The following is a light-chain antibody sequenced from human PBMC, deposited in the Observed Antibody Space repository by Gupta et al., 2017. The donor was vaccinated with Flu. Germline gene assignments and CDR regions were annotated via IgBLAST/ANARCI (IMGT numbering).Light chain of an antibody. V-gene: IGKV1-39*01. CDR2: AAS. CDR3: QQSYSTPKT. CDR1: QSISSY. Sequence: PSSLSASVGDRVTITCRASQSISSYLNWYQQKPGKAPKLLIYAASSLQSGVPSRFSGSGSGTDFTLTISRLQPEDFATYYCQQSYSTPKTFGQGTKVEIK. J-gene: IGKJ1*01.